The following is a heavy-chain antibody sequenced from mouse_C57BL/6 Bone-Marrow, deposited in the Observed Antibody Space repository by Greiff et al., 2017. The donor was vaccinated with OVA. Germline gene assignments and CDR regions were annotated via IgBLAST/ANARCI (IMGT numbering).Heavy chain of an antibody. D-gene: IGHD3-3*01. V-gene: IGHV1-42*01. CDR2: INPSTGGT. Sequence: EVQLQQSGPELVKPGASVKISCKASGYSFTGYYMNWVKQSPEKSLEWIGEINPSTGGTTYNQKFKAKATLTVDKSSSTAYMQLKSLTSEDSAVYYCARWRGTDYWGQGTTLTVSS. J-gene: IGHJ2*01. CDR1: GYSFTGYY. CDR3: ARWRGTDY.